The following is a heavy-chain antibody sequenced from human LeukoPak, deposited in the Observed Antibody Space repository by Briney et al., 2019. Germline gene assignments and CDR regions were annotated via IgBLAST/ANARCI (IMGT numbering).Heavy chain of an antibody. D-gene: IGHD2-2*01. CDR1: GYTSTSYY. V-gene: IGHV1-46*01. J-gene: IGHJ4*02. CDR3: ARSLLGYCSSTSCPLGY. Sequence: GASVKVSCKASGYTSTSYYMHWVRQAPGQGLEWMGIINPSGGSTSYAQKFQGRVTMTRDTSTSTVYMELSSLRSEDTAVYYCARSLLGYCSSTSCPLGYWGQGTLVTVSS. CDR2: INPSGGST.